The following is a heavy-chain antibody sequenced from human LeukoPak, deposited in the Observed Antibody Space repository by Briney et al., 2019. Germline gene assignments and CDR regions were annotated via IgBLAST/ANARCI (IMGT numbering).Heavy chain of an antibody. CDR2: ISRRGGTI. CDR1: TFTFSDYE. J-gene: IGHJ6*02. Sequence: AGGSLRLSCADSTFTFSDYEFNWVRQAPGKGLEWVSYISRRGGTIYYADSVKGRFTISRDNAKNSLYLQMNSLRPEDTAVYYCARSDYDILTGYGMDVWGQGTTVTVS. CDR3: ARSDYDILTGYGMDV. V-gene: IGHV3-48*03. D-gene: IGHD3-9*01.